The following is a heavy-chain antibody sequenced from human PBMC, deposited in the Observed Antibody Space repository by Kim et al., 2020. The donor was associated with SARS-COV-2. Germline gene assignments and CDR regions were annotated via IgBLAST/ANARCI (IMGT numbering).Heavy chain of an antibody. Sequence: TYYNPSLKSRVTISVDTSKNQFSLKLSSVTAADTAVYYCARDREGWFDPWGQGTLVTVSS. J-gene: IGHJ5*02. V-gene: IGHV4-31*02. CDR3: ARDREGWFDP. CDR2: T.